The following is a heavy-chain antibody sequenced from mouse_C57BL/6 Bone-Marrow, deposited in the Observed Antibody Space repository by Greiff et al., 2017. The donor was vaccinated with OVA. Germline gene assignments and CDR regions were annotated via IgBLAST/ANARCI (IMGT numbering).Heavy chain of an antibody. CDR2: IYPGSGST. J-gene: IGHJ4*01. V-gene: IGHV1-55*01. CDR1: GYTFTSYW. Sequence: VQLQQPGAELVKPGASVKMSCKASGYTFTSYWITWVKQRPGQGLEWIGDIYPGSGSTNYNEKFKSKATLTVDTSSSSAYMQLSSLTSEDSAVYYCARGTAQAKGLYAMDYWGQGTSVTVSS. D-gene: IGHD3-2*02. CDR3: ARGTAQAKGLYAMDY.